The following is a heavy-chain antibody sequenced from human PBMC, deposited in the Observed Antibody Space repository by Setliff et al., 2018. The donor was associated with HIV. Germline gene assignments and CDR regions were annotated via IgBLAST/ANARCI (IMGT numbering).Heavy chain of an antibody. CDR2: INAGNGNT. V-gene: IGHV1-3*01. Sequence: ASVKVSCKASGYTFTSYAMHWVRQAPGQRLEWMGWINAGNGNTKYSQKFQGRVTITADESTSTAYMELSSLRSEDTAVYYCARPWRPGSYSFDYWGQGTLVTVSS. J-gene: IGHJ4*02. D-gene: IGHD3-10*01. CDR1: GYTFTSYA. CDR3: ARPWRPGSYSFDY.